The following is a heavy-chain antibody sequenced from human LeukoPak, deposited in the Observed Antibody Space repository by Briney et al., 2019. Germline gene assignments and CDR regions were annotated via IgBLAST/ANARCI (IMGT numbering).Heavy chain of an antibody. Sequence: SQTLSLTCAISGDSVSSNFGAWNWIRQSPSRGLEWLGRTYYRSKWYNDYAVSVKSRITINPDTSKNQFSLQLNSVTPEDTAVYYCARETAPKTYYYDSSGYYPYYFDYWGQGTLVTVSS. V-gene: IGHV6-1*01. J-gene: IGHJ4*02. CDR3: ARETAPKTYYYDSSGYYPYYFDY. D-gene: IGHD3-22*01. CDR2: TYYRSKWYN. CDR1: GDSVSSNFGA.